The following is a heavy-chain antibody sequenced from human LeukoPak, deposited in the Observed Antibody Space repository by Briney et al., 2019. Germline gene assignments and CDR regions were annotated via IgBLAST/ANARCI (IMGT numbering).Heavy chain of an antibody. Sequence: GGSLRFSCAASGFTFSSYGMHWVRQAPGKGLEWVAFIRYDGSNKYYADSVKGRFTISRDNSKNTLYLQMNSLRAEDTAVYYCARVILRQWLGGVHWGQGTLVTVSS. CDR1: GFTFSSYG. D-gene: IGHD6-19*01. J-gene: IGHJ4*02. V-gene: IGHV3-30*02. CDR2: IRYDGSNK. CDR3: ARVILRQWLGGVH.